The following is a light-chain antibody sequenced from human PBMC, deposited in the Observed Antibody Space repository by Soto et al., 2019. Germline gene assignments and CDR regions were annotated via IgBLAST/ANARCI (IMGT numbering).Light chain of an antibody. J-gene: IGLJ1*01. CDR1: SSDVGGYNY. CDR2: EVS. CDR3: CSYAGSSYYV. Sequence: QSALTQPASVSGSPGQSITISCTGTSSDVGGYNYVSWYQQNPGKAPKLIIYEVSRRPSGVSSRFSGSKSGNTASLTISGLQAEDEADYYCCSYAGSSYYVFGSGTKLTVL. V-gene: IGLV2-14*01.